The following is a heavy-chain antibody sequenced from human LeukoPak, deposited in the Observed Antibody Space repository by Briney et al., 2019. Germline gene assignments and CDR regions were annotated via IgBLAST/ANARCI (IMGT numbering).Heavy chain of an antibody. J-gene: IGHJ6*02. CDR1: GFTFSSYA. V-gene: IGHV3-23*01. Sequence: GGSLRLSCAASGFTFSSYAKSWVGQTPGQGLEWVSGISGSDGSTYYADSVKGRFTISRDDSKDTLYLQMNGLRAEDTAVYYCAMGVYYYYGLDVWGQGTTVTVSS. CDR2: ISGSDGST. D-gene: IGHD3-16*01. CDR3: AMGVYYYYGLDV.